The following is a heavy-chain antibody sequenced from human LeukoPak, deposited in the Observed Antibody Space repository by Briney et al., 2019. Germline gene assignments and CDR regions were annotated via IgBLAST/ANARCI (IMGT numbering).Heavy chain of an antibody. Sequence: GASVKVSCKASGGTFSSYAISWVRQAPGQGLEWMGGIIPIFGTANYAQKFQGRVTNTADESTSTAYMELSSLGSEDTAVYYCAREAIFGVVTLPPRYWGQGTLVTVSS. V-gene: IGHV1-69*13. CDR1: GGTFSSYA. D-gene: IGHD3-3*01. J-gene: IGHJ4*02. CDR3: AREAIFGVVTLPPRY. CDR2: IIPIFGTA.